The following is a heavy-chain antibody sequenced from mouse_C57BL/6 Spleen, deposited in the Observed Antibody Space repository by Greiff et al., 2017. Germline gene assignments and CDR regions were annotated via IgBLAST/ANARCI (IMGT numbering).Heavy chain of an antibody. Sequence: QVQLQQPGAELVKPGASVKLSCKASGYTFTSYWMHWVKQRPGQGLEWIGMIHPNSGSTNYNEKFKSKATLTVDKSSRTAYMQLSSLTSEDSAVYFCARCDYDGDYAMDYWGQGTSVTVSS. CDR2: IHPNSGST. CDR1: GYTFTSYW. V-gene: IGHV1-64*01. CDR3: ARCDYDGDYAMDY. D-gene: IGHD2-4*01. J-gene: IGHJ4*01.